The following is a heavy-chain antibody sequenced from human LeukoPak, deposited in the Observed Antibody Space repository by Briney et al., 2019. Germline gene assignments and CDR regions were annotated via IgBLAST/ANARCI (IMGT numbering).Heavy chain of an antibody. CDR2: IIPILGIA. J-gene: IGHJ4*02. V-gene: IGHV1-69*04. D-gene: IGHD6-19*01. CDR3: ARIAVAGYRLPDY. CDR1: GGTFSSYA. Sequence: GASVKVSCKASGGTFSSYAISWVRQAPGQGLEWMGRIIPILGIANYAQKFQVRGTITADKSTSTAYMELSSLRSEDTAVYYCARIAVAGYRLPDYWGQGTLVTVSS.